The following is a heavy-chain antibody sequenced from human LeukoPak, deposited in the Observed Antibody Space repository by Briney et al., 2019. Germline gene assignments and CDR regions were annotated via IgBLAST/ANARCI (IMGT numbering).Heavy chain of an antibody. Sequence: GGSPRLSCAASGFTFSSYAMSWVRQAPGKGLEWVSAISGSGGSTYYADSVKGRFTISRDNSKNTLYLQMNSLRAEDTAVYYCAKDRDGVVIPFDYWGQGTLVTVSS. D-gene: IGHD3-3*01. CDR2: ISGSGGST. CDR1: GFTFSSYA. V-gene: IGHV3-23*01. CDR3: AKDRDGVVIPFDY. J-gene: IGHJ4*02.